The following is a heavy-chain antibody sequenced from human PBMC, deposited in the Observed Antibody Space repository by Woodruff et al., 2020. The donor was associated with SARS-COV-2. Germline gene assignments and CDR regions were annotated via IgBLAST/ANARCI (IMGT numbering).Heavy chain of an antibody. J-gene: IGHJ3*02. V-gene: IGHV3-15*01. Sequence: DYAAPVKGRFTISRDDSKNTLYLQMNSLKTEDTAVYYCTTVRRFAFDIRGQGTMVTVSS. CDR3: TTVRRFAFDI.